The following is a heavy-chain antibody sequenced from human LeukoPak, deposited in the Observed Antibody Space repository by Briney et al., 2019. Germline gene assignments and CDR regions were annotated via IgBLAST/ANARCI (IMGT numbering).Heavy chain of an antibody. J-gene: IGHJ4*02. CDR1: GGSISSYY. D-gene: IGHD6-19*01. Sequence: PSETLSLTCTVSGGSISSYYWSWIRQPPGKGLEWIGYIYYSGSTNYNPSLKSRVTISVDTSKNQFSLKLSSVTAADTAVYYCARGASGRYGIESQDYWGQGTLVTVSS. CDR2: IYYSGST. V-gene: IGHV4-59*01. CDR3: ARGASGRYGIESQDY.